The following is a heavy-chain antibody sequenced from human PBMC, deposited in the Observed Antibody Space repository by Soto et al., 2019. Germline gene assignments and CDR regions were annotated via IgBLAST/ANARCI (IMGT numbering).Heavy chain of an antibody. CDR3: AKELASDFHYCDSSGYDY. V-gene: IGHV3-23*01. CDR2: ISGSGGST. D-gene: IGHD3-22*01. J-gene: IGHJ4*02. CDR1: GFTFSSYA. Sequence: GGSLRLSCAASGFTFSSYAMSWVRQAPGKGLEWVSAISGSGGSTCYADSVKGRFAISRDNSKNTLYLQMNSLRAADTDVYYCAKELASDFHYCDSSGYDYWGQGTLVTVSS.